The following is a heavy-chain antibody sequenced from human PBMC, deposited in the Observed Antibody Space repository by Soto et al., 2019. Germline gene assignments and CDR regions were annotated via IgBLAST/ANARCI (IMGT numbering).Heavy chain of an antibody. CDR2: IYHSGST. CDR3: ARVYSVNYLGYFDY. J-gene: IGHJ4*02. Sequence: SETLSLTCAVSGASITSSNWWSWVRQPPGKGLEWIGEIYHSGSTNYNPSLKSRVTMSVDTSKRRFSLNLSSLTAADTAVYYCARVYSVNYLGYFDYWGQGALVTVS. V-gene: IGHV4-4*02. CDR1: GASITSSNW. D-gene: IGHD6-13*01.